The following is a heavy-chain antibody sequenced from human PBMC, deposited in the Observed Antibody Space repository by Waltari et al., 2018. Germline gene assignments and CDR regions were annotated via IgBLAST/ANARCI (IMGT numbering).Heavy chain of an antibody. D-gene: IGHD6-13*01. J-gene: IGHJ4*02. V-gene: IGHV1-69*05. CDR3: ARVGRKYSSSWYYFDY. CDR2: IIPIFGTA. CDR1: YA. Sequence: YAISWVRQAPGQGLEWMGGIIPIFGTANYAQKFQGRVTITTDESTSTAYMELSSLRSEDTAVYYCARVGRKYSSSWYYFDYWGQGTLVTVSS.